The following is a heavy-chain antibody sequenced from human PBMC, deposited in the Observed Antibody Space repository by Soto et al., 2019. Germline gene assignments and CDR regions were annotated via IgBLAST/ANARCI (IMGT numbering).Heavy chain of an antibody. J-gene: IGHJ4*02. CDR3: AKVFYYYDSSGYYYFDY. D-gene: IGHD3-22*01. CDR1: GFTFSSYA. V-gene: IGHV3-23*01. Sequence: GSLRLSCAASGFTFSSYAVSWVRQAPGKGPEWISSISGSGSTIYYADSVKGRFTISRDNSKNTLYLQMSSLRAEDTAVYYCAKVFYYYDSSGYYYFDYWGQGTLVTVSS. CDR2: ISGSGSTI.